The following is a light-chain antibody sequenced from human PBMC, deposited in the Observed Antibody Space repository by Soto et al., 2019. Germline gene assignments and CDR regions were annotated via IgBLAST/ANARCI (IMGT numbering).Light chain of an antibody. CDR1: QSVSSY. J-gene: IGKJ5*01. CDR3: KQSYSTPIT. CDR2: DAS. Sequence: EIVLTQSPATLSLSPGERATLSCRASQSVSSYLAWYQQKPGQAPRLLIYDASNRATGIPARFSGSGSGTDFTLTISSLQPEDFATYYCKQSYSTPITFGQGTRLEIK. V-gene: IGKV3-11*01.